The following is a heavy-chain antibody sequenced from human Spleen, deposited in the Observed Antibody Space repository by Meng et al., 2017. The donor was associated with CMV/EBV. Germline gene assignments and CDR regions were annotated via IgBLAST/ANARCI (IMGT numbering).Heavy chain of an antibody. D-gene: IGHD2-2*01. CDR2: IWYDGSNK. J-gene: IGHJ3*02. CDR3: AKGYREYQLLEDAFDI. V-gene: IGHV3-33*06. Sequence: SCKASGFTFSSYGMHWVRQAPGKGLEWVAVIWYDGSNKYYADSVKGRFTISRDNSKNTLYLQMNSLRADDTAVYYCAKGYREYQLLEDAFDIWGQGTMVTVSS. CDR1: GFTFSSYG.